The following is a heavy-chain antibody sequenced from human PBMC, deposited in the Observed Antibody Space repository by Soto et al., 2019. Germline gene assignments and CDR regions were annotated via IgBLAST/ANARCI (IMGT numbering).Heavy chain of an antibody. J-gene: IGHJ6*02. CDR1: GFTFSSYS. V-gene: IGHV3-21*01. CDR3: ARVFVYYDTGEGSYYYYGMDV. D-gene: IGHD3-22*01. CDR2: ISSSSSYI. Sequence: TGGSLRLSCAASGFTFSSYSMNWVRQAPGKGLEWVSSISSSSSYIYYADSVKGRFTISRDNAKNSLYLQMNSLRAEDTAVYYCARVFVYYDTGEGSYYYYGMDVWGQGTTVTVS.